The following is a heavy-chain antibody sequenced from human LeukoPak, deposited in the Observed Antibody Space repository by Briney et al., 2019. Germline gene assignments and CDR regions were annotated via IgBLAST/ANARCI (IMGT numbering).Heavy chain of an antibody. J-gene: IGHJ4*02. CDR3: ASSNHFWSGYYLLDY. D-gene: IGHD3-3*02. V-gene: IGHV4-34*01. CDR2: IDHSGST. Sequence: SETLSLTCAVYGGSFTGYYWSWIRQPPGKGLEWIGEIDHSGSTNYNPSLKSRVTISVDTSKNQFSLELSSVTAADTAVYYCASSNHFWSGYYLLDYWGQGTLVTVSS. CDR1: GGSFTGYY.